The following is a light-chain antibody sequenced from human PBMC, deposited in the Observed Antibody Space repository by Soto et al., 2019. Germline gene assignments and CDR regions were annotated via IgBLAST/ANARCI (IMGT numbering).Light chain of an antibody. CDR1: QSISSY. J-gene: IGKJ4*01. CDR2: AAS. CDR3: QQSYNTPPFT. Sequence: DIQMTQSPSSLSASVGDRVTITCRASQSISSYLNWYQQKPGKAPKLLIYAASSLQSGVPSRFSGSGSGTEDTLTISNLQHEDVSTYYCQQSYNTPPFTFGRGTKVEIK. V-gene: IGKV1-39*01.